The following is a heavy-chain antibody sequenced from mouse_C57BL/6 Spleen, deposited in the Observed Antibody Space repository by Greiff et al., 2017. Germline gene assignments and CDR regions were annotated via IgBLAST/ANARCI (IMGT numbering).Heavy chain of an antibody. CDR1: GYAFSSSW. J-gene: IGHJ4*01. CDR2: IYPGDGDT. Sequence: QVQLQQSGPELVKPGASVKISCKASGYAFSSSWMNWVKQRPGKGLEWIGRIYPGDGDTNYNGKFKGKATLTADKSSSTAYMQLSSLTSEDSAVYFWARKDYGNAMDYWGQGTSVTVSS. CDR3: ARKDYGNAMDY. V-gene: IGHV1-82*01. D-gene: IGHD1-1*01.